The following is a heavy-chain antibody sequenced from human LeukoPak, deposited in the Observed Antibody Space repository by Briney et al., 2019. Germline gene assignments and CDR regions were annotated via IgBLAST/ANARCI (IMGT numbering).Heavy chain of an antibody. Sequence: RTLCLSCAASGFTISSYGMRWVRQGPGKGLEWVAVICYDGSNKSYADSVKGRFTISRDNSKNTLYLQMNSVRAEERPVYYCANSRNHWNYLENWDQGTVVTVSS. CDR2: ICYDGSNK. J-gene: IGHJ4*02. D-gene: IGHD1-7*01. CDR3: ANSRNHWNYLEN. CDR1: GFTISSYG. V-gene: IGHV3-33*06.